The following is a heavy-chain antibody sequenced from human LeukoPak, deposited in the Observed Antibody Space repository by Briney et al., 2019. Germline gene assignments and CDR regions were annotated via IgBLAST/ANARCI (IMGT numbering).Heavy chain of an antibody. CDR1: GFTIRNYW. CDR2: ISTDGSIT. CDR3: ARDRGYSDSSGSLDY. Sequence: PGGSLRLSCVASGFTIRNYWMHWVRQAPGKGLVWVSRISTDGSITTNADSVKGRFTFSRDNAENTLYLQMNTLRAEDTAVYYCARDRGYSDSSGSLDYWGQGTLVTVSS. J-gene: IGHJ4*02. D-gene: IGHD3-22*01. V-gene: IGHV3-74*01.